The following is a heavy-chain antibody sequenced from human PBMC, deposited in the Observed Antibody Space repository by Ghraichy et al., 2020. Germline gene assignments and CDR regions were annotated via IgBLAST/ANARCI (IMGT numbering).Heavy chain of an antibody. Sequence: SLKVSCAASGFIFSSYGMHWVRQAPGKGLEWVAFIRYDESNKHYADSVKGRFTISRDNSKNTLYLQMNSLRPEDTAVYYCAKQRKDCSSGNCYSDCFDSWGQGTLVTVSS. J-gene: IGHJ5*01. CDR3: AKQRKDCSSGNCYSDCFDS. CDR2: IRYDESNK. V-gene: IGHV3-30*02. D-gene: IGHD2-15*01. CDR1: GFIFSSYG.